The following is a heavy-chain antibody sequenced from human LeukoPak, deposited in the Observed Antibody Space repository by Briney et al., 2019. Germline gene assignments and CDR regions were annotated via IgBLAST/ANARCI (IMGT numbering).Heavy chain of an antibody. J-gene: IGHJ4*02. CDR2: SNPSGGST. CDR3: AREGGAMVGFDY. D-gene: IGHD5-18*01. CDR1: GYSFTNYY. V-gene: IGHV1-46*01. Sequence: ASVKVSCKASGYSFTNYYIQWVRQAPGQGLEWMGISNPSGGSTSYAQKFQGRVTMTRDTSTSTVYMELSSLRSEDTAVYFCAREGGAMVGFDYWGQGTLVTVSP.